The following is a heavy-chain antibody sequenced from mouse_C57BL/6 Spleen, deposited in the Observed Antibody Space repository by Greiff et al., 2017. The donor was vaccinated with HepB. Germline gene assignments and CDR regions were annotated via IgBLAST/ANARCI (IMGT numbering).Heavy chain of an antibody. CDR3: ARELGPGYFDV. CDR2: ISSGSSTI. CDR1: GFTFSDYG. D-gene: IGHD4-1*01. Sequence: EVKLMESGGGLVKPGGSLKLSCAASGFTFSDYGMHWVRQAPEKGLEWVAYISSGSSTIYYADTVKGRFTISRDNAKNTLFLQMTSLRSEDTAMYYCARELGPGYFDVWGTGTTVTVSS. J-gene: IGHJ1*03. V-gene: IGHV5-17*01.